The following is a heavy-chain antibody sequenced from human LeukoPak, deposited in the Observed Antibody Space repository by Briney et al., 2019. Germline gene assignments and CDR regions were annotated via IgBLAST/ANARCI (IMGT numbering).Heavy chain of an antibody. CDR3: ARDIAAAHPRGAFDI. J-gene: IGHJ3*02. CDR2: IYPGDSDT. CDR1: GYSFTSYW. V-gene: IGHV5-51*01. Sequence: GESLQSSCKGSGYSFTSYWIGWVRQMPGKGLEWMGIIYPGDSDTRYSPSFQGQVTISADKSISTAYLQWSSLKASDTAMYYCARDIAAAHPRGAFDIWGQGTMVTVSS. D-gene: IGHD6-13*01.